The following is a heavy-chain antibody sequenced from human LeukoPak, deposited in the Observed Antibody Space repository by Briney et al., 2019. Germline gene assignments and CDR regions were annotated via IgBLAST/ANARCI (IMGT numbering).Heavy chain of an antibody. CDR1: GFTFGDYA. Sequence: GRSLRLSCTASGFTFGDYAMSWVRQAPGKGLEWVGFIRSKAYGGTTEYAASVKGRFTISRDDSKSIAYLQMNSLKTEDTAVYYCTGDSRGYSYGFCFDYWGQGTLVTVSS. V-gene: IGHV3-49*04. D-gene: IGHD5-18*01. CDR2: IRSKAYGGTT. J-gene: IGHJ4*02. CDR3: TGDSRGYSYGFCFDY.